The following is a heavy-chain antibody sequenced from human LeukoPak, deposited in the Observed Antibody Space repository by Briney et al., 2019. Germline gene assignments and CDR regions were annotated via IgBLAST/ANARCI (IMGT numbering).Heavy chain of an antibody. CDR3: AKSANIVVVPAAMRPSRPFDY. V-gene: IGHV3-48*04. CDR1: GFTFSSYS. J-gene: IGHJ4*02. Sequence: GGSLRLSCAASGFTFSSYSMNWVRQAPGKGLEWVSYISSSSSTIYYAYSVKGRFTFSRDNAKNSLYLQMNSLRAEDTAVYYCAKSANIVVVPAAMRPSRPFDYWGQGTLVTVSS. D-gene: IGHD2-2*01. CDR2: ISSSSSTI.